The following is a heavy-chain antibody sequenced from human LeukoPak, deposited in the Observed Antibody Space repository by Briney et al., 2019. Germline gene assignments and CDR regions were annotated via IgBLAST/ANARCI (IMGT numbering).Heavy chain of an antibody. Sequence: GASVKVSCKASGYTFTSYDINWVRQATGQGLEWMGWMNPNSGNTGYAQKFQGRVTMTRNTSISTAYMELSSLRSKDTAVYYCARGFRIAAAGTSDFDYWGQGTLVTVSS. J-gene: IGHJ4*02. D-gene: IGHD6-13*01. CDR2: MNPNSGNT. V-gene: IGHV1-8*01. CDR3: ARGFRIAAAGTSDFDY. CDR1: GYTFTSYD.